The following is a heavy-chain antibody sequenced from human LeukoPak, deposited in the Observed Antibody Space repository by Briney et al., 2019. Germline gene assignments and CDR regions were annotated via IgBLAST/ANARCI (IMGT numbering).Heavy chain of an antibody. CDR3: ARVEYDISAFDI. J-gene: IGHJ3*02. D-gene: IGHD3-9*01. Sequence: SVKVSCKASGGTFSSYAISWVRQAPGQGLEWMGGIIPIFGTANYAQKFQGRVTITTDESTSTAYMELSSLRSEGTAVYYCARVEYDISAFDIWGQGTMVTVSS. CDR2: IIPIFGTA. CDR1: GGTFSSYA. V-gene: IGHV1-69*05.